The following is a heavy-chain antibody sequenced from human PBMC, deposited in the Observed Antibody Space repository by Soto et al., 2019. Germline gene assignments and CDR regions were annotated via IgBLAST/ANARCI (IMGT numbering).Heavy chain of an antibody. CDR1: GGPGKSGAYY. V-gene: IGHV4-34*01. J-gene: IGHJ6*02. CDR3: ARGGGRIFGVALYGMDV. Sequence: SETLSLTCTVYGGPGKSGAYYWSWIRQPPGKGLEWIGEINHSGSTNYNPSLKSRVTISVATSKNQFSLKLSSVTAAGTAVYYWARGGGRIFGVALYGMDVWGQGTTVTVSS. D-gene: IGHD3-3*01. CDR2: INHSGST.